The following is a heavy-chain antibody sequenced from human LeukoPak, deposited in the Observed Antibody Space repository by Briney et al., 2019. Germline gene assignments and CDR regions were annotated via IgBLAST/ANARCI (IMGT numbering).Heavy chain of an antibody. V-gene: IGHV1-18*01. J-gene: IGHJ4*02. CDR1: GYTFTSYD. CDR3: ARDRAARPYYFDY. Sequence: ASVKVSCKASGYTFTSYDINWVRQAPGQGLEWMGWISAYNGSTNYAQKLQGRVTMTTDTSTSTAYMELRSLRSDDTAVYYCARDRAARPYYFDYWGQGTLVTVSS. D-gene: IGHD6-6*01. CDR2: ISAYNGST.